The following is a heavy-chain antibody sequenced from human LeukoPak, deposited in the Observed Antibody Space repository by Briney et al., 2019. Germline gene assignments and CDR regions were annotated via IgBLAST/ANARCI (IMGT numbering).Heavy chain of an antibody. CDR3: ARQLDRIAAAGPFDY. CDR1: GFTFSGYE. J-gene: IGHJ4*02. Sequence: GGSLRLSCAASGFTFSGYEMNWVRQAPGKGLEWVSYISSSGSTIYYADSVKGRFTISRDNAKNTLYLQMNSLRAEDTAVYYCARQLDRIAAAGPFDYWGQGTLVTVSS. D-gene: IGHD6-13*01. CDR2: ISSSGSTI. V-gene: IGHV3-48*03.